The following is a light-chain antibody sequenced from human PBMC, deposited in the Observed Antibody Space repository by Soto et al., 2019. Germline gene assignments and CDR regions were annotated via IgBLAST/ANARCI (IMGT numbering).Light chain of an antibody. V-gene: IGLV2-8*01. CDR2: EVN. CDR1: SSDVGATDY. J-gene: IGLJ1*01. CDR3: ISHAGVSNV. Sequence: QYALTQPPSASGSPGQSVAISCTGTSSDVGATDYVSWYQQHSGKAPKLLLYEVNKRPSGVPDRFSGSKSGNTASLTVSALQADDEADYYCISHAGVSNVLGTGTKVTVL.